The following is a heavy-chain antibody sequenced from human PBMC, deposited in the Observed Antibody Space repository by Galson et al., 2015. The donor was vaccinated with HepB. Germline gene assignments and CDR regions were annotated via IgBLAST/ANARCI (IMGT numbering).Heavy chain of an antibody. CDR2: IRSKVYGGTT. J-gene: IGHJ4*02. CDR1: GFTFGDYA. Sequence: SLRLSCAGSGFTFGDYAVSWLRQAPGKGLEWVGFIRSKVYGGTTQYAASVKGRFTISRDDSINIAYLQMNSLKTEDTAVYYCARRGDYYVESVDCWGKGTLVTVSS. V-gene: IGHV3-49*03. D-gene: IGHD1-26*01. CDR3: ARRGDYYVESVDC.